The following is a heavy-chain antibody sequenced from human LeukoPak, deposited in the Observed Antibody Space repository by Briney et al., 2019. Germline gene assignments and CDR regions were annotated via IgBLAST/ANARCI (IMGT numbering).Heavy chain of an antibody. CDR3: AREEGGYNIRDAFDI. D-gene: IGHD5-24*01. J-gene: IGHJ3*02. CDR2: IIPILGIA. V-gene: IGHV1-69*04. Sequence: VASVKVSCKASGGTFSTYAISWVRQAPGQGLEWMGRIIPILGIANYAQKFQGRVTITADKSTSTAYMELSSLRSEDTAVYYCAREEGGYNIRDAFDIWGQGTMLIVSS. CDR1: GGTFSTYA.